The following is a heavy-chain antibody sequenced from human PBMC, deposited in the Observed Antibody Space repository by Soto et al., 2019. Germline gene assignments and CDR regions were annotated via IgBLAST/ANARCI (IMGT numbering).Heavy chain of an antibody. CDR2: IFSNDEK. CDR3: ARIGWDYGDYEGDNWFDP. D-gene: IGHD4-17*01. Sequence: QVTLKESGPVLVKPTETLTLTCTVSGFSLSNARMGVSWIRQPPGKALEWLAHIFSNDEKSYSTSLKSRLTISKDTSKSQVVLTMTSMDPVDTATYYCARIGWDYGDYEGDNWFDPWGQGTLVTVSS. V-gene: IGHV2-26*01. J-gene: IGHJ5*02. CDR1: GFSLSNARMG.